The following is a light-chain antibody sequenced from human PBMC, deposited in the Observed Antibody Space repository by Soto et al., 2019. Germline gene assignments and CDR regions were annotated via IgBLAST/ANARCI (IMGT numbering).Light chain of an antibody. Sequence: QSVLIKPASVSGSPGQSITISCTGTSRDVGGSNYVSWYQHHPHRAPKLLIYEVNYRPSGVSSRFSGSKSGNTASLTISGLQAEDEADYYCATWDDSLSGWVFGGGTQLTVL. CDR1: SRDVGGSNY. V-gene: IGLV2-14*01. CDR3: ATWDDSLSGWV. J-gene: IGLJ3*02. CDR2: EVN.